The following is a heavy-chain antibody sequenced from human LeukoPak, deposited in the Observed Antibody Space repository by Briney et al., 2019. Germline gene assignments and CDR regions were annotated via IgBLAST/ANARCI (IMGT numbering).Heavy chain of an antibody. CDR1: GSTFSRFA. D-gene: IGHD3-10*01. CDR2: IIPIFGTA. J-gene: IGHJ5*02. Sequence: SVKVSCKASGSTFSRFAMSWVRRAPRQGLEWMGGIIPIFGTANYAQRFQGRVTITADESTGTAYMELSGLRSEDTAVYYCARNKVRGVINWFDPWGQGTLVTVSS. CDR3: ARNKVRGVINWFDP. V-gene: IGHV1-69*13.